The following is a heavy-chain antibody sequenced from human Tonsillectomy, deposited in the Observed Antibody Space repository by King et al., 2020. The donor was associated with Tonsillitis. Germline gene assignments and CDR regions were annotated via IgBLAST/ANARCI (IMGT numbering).Heavy chain of an antibody. V-gene: IGHV3-33*01. Sequence: VQLVESGGGVVQPGRSLRLSCAASGFTFSPYGMHWVRQAAGKGLEWVAVIWYDGSNKYYADSVKGRFIISRDNSKNTLYLQMNSLRAEDTAVYYCARDVGYGGNSHGMDVWGQGTTVTVSS. CDR3: ARDVGYGGNSHGMDV. D-gene: IGHD4-23*01. CDR2: IWYDGSNK. J-gene: IGHJ6*02. CDR1: GFTFSPYG.